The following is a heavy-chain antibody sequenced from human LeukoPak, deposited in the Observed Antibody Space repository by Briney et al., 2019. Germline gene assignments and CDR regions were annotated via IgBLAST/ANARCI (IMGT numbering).Heavy chain of an antibody. Sequence: GGSLRLSCAASGFTLSSNYMSWVRQAPGKGLEWVSVIYSGGSTYYADSVKGRFTISRDNSKNTLYLQMNSLRAEDTAVYYCAKSQLSYYFDYWGQGTLVTVSS. J-gene: IGHJ4*02. CDR1: GFTLSSNY. CDR2: IYSGGST. V-gene: IGHV3-53*01. CDR3: AKSQLSYYFDY. D-gene: IGHD2-2*01.